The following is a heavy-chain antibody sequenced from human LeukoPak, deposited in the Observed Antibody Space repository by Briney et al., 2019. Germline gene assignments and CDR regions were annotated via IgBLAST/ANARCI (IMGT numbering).Heavy chain of an antibody. V-gene: IGHV3-30*02. Sequence: PGGSLRLSCAASGFTFSTHCMHWVRQAPGKGLEWVAFIRYDGSNKYYADSVKGRFTISRDNSNNTLYLQMNSLRAEDTAVYYCAKVATAAYYFDYWGQGTLVTVSS. J-gene: IGHJ4*02. CDR3: AKVATAAYYFDY. D-gene: IGHD5-24*01. CDR1: GFTFSTHC. CDR2: IRYDGSNK.